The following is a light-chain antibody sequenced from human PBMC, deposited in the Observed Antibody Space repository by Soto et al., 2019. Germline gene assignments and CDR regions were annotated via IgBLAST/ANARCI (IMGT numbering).Light chain of an antibody. CDR3: QQYNNWPPAVT. CDR2: GAS. V-gene: IGKV3-15*01. J-gene: IGKJ3*01. Sequence: EIVMTQSPATLSVSPGERATLSCRASQSVSSNLAWYQQKPGQAPRLLIYGASTRATGIPARFSGSGSGTEFTLTISSLQSEDFAVYYCQQYNNWPPAVTFGPGTKVDLK. CDR1: QSVSSN.